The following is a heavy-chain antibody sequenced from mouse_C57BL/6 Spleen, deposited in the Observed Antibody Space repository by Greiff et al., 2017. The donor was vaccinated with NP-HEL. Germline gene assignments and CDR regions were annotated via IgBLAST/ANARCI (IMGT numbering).Heavy chain of an antibody. D-gene: IGHD2-12*01. CDR2: INPNNGGT. CDR3: ARLYSAMDY. V-gene: IGHV1-26*01. CDR1: GYTFTDYY. Sequence: EVQLQQSGPELVKPGASVKISCKASGYTFTDYYMNWVKQSHGKSLEWIGDINPNNGGTSYNHKFKGKDTLTVDNSSSTAYMEHSSQTSEDSGVYYCARLYSAMDYWGQGTSVTVSS. J-gene: IGHJ4*01.